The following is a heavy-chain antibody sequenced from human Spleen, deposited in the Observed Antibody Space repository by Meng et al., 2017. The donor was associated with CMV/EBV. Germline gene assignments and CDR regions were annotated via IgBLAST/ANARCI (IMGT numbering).Heavy chain of an antibody. V-gene: IGHV3-23*01. Sequence: GGSLRLSCAASGFTFSGYAMSWVRQAPGKGLEWVSAISGSGDRTYYADSVKGRFTFSRDNSKNTLYLQMNSLRAEDTAVYYCARESGSGQYYFDYWGQGTLVTVSS. CDR2: ISGSGDRT. CDR1: GFTFSGYA. J-gene: IGHJ4*02. D-gene: IGHD6-19*01. CDR3: ARESGSGQYYFDY.